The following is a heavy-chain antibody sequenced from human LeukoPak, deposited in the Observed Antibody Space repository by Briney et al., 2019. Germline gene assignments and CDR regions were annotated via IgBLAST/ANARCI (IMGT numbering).Heavy chain of an antibody. CDR1: GFTFGSYA. J-gene: IGHJ6*02. CDR2: ISGSGGST. V-gene: IGHV3-23*01. Sequence: GGSLRLSCAASGFTFGSYAMSWVRQAPGKGLEWVSAISGSGGSTYYADSVKGRFTISRDNSKNTLYLQMNSLRAEDTAVYYCAKAQGAVATYYYYGMDVWGQGTTVTVSS. D-gene: IGHD2-21*02. CDR3: AKAQGAVATYYYYGMDV.